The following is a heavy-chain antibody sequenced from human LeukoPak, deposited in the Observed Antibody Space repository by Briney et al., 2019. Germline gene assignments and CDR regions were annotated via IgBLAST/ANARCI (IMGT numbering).Heavy chain of an antibody. CDR3: ARQDGYCSSTSCTGYFDS. Sequence: PSETLSLTCTVSGGSISSSNYYWGWIRQPPGKGLEWLGDIYYSGSTYYNPSLKSRVTISVDTSKNQFSLKLSSVTATDTAVYYCARQDGYCSSTSCTGYFDSWGQGTLATVSS. V-gene: IGHV4-39*01. J-gene: IGHJ4*02. CDR1: GGSISSSNYY. CDR2: IYYSGST. D-gene: IGHD2-2*03.